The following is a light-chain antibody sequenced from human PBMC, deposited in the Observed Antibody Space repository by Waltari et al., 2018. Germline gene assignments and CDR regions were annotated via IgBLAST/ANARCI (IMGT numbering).Light chain of an antibody. J-gene: IGLJ2*01. CDR2: DVS. CDR3: SSDISSSTLEL. V-gene: IGLV2-14*03. CDR1: SSYVGAYNY. Sequence: QSALTQPASVSGSPGQSITISCTGTSSYVGAYNYVSWYQQHPGKAPKLMIFDVSNRPSWVSNRFSGSKSGNTVSLTISGLQAEDEADYYCSSDISSSTLELFGGGTSLTVL.